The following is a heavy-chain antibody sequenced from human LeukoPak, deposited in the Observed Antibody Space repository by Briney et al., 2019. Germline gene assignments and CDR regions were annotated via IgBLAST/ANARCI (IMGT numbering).Heavy chain of an antibody. CDR2: ISSSGSTI. CDR3: ARVQYYDILTGYYY. D-gene: IGHD3-9*01. CDR1: GFTFRSYE. V-gene: IGHV3-48*03. J-gene: IGHJ4*02. Sequence: GGSLRLSCAVSGFTFRSYEMNWVRQAPGKGLEWISYISSSGSTIYYADSVKGRFTISRDNAKNSLYLQMNSLRAEDTAVYYCARVQYYDILTGYYYWGQGTLVTVSS.